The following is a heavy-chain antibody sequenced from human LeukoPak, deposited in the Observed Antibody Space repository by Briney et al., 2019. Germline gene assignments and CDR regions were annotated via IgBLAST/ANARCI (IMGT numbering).Heavy chain of an antibody. D-gene: IGHD4-23*01. Sequence: GRSLRLSCAASGFTFSSYAMHWVRQAPGKGLEWVAVISYDGSNKYYADSVKGRFTISRDNSKNTLYLQMNSLRAEDTAVYYCASLCVGRWFPNDALGIWGQGTMVTVSS. J-gene: IGHJ3*02. CDR3: ASLCVGRWFPNDALGI. CDR1: GFTFSSYA. V-gene: IGHV3-30*01. CDR2: ISYDGSNK.